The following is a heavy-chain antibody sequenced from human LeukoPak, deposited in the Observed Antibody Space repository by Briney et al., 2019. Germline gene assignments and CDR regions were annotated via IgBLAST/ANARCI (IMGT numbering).Heavy chain of an antibody. CDR2: ISSSISYI. D-gene: IGHD3-22*01. V-gene: IGHV3-21*01. Sequence: GGSLRLSCAASGFTFSSYNMNWVRQAPGKGLEWVSSISSSISYIYYADSVKGRFTISRDNAKNSLYLQMNSLRAEDTAVYYCASPPCYDIETWGQGTLVIVSS. CDR3: ASPPCYDIET. CDR1: GFTFSSYN. J-gene: IGHJ5*02.